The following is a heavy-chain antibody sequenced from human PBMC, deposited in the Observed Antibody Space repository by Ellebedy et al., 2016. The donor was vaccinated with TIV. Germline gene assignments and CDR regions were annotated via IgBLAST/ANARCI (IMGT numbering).Heavy chain of an antibody. CDR3: AKGRGGGSDSSAPRYYFDY. Sequence: GESLKISCAASGFTFSSYALSWVRLAPGQGLEWVSTISHTGGRTYYADSVGGRFTISRDNSKKTLYLQMNSLSAEDTAVYYCAKGRGGGSDSSAPRYYFDYWGLGTLVTVSS. CDR1: GFTFSSYA. D-gene: IGHD3-22*01. CDR2: ISHTGGRT. V-gene: IGHV3-23*01. J-gene: IGHJ4*02.